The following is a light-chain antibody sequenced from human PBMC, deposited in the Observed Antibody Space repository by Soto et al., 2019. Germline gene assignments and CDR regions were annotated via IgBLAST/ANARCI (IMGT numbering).Light chain of an antibody. J-gene: IGLJ3*02. CDR1: SNDVGGYNI. Sequence: QSVLPQPASVSGSPGQSITISCTGTSNDVGGYNIVSWFQQHPDKAPKLMISEVNKRPAGVSNRFSGSKSANTASLTISGLQAEDEADYYCCSHVGGSSPQWVFGGGTKVTVL. CDR3: CSHVGGSSPQWV. CDR2: EVN. V-gene: IGLV2-23*02.